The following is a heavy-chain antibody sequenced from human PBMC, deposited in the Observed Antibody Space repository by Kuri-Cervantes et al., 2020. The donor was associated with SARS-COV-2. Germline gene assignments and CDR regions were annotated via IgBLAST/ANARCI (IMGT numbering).Heavy chain of an antibody. V-gene: IGHV3-48*01. CDR3: ARDPATVTTDYDGFDI. Sequence: ETLSLTCAASGFTFSSYSMNWVRQAPGKGLEWVSYISSSSSTIYYAASVKGRFTISRDKSKNTLYLQMDSLRAEDTAVYYCARDPATVTTDYDGFDIWGQGTMVTVSS. CDR1: GFTFSSYS. J-gene: IGHJ3*02. D-gene: IGHD4-17*01. CDR2: ISSSSSTI.